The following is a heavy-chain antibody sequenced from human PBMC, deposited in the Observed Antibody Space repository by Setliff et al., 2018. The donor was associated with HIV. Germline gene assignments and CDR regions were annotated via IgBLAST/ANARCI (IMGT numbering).Heavy chain of an antibody. CDR3: AREGRRFDY. CDR1: GYTFTSYA. V-gene: IGHV1-3*01. Sequence: ASVKVSCKASGYTFTSYAMHWVRQAPGQRLEWMGWINAGNGNTKYSQKFQGRVTMTTDTSTSTAYMELRSLRFDDTAVYYCAREGRRFDYWGQGTLVTVSS. J-gene: IGHJ4*01. CDR2: INAGNGNT.